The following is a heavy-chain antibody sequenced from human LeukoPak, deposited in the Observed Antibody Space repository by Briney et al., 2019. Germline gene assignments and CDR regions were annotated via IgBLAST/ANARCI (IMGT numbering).Heavy chain of an antibody. CDR2: IKQDGSDQ. CDR3: AVLAATDSNDY. Sequence: WGSLRLSCAASGFTFSSYWVTWVRQAPGKGLEWVANIKQDGSDQYYVDSVKGRFTISREDAKNSLYLQMNSLRAEDTAVYYCAVLAATDSNDYWGQGTLVTVSS. D-gene: IGHD6-13*01. J-gene: IGHJ4*02. V-gene: IGHV3-7*01. CDR1: GFTFSSYW.